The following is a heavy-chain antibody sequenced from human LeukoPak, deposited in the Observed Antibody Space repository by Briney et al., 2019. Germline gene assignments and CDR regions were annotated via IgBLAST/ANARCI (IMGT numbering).Heavy chain of an antibody. CDR3: ATGDGWSGELSNFDS. J-gene: IGHJ4*02. V-gene: IGHV3-48*02. CDR1: GFTFNAYN. Sequence: GGSLRLSCAASGFTFNAYNMNWVRQAPGKGLEWVSSISSSSSSIYYADSVKGRFTISRDNAKKSLYLQMNSLRDEDTALYYCATGDGWSGELSNFDSWGQGTLVTASS. CDR2: ISSSSSSI. D-gene: IGHD3-10*01.